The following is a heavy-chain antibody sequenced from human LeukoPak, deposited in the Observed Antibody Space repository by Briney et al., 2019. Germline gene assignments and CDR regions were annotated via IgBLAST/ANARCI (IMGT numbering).Heavy chain of an antibody. Sequence: PSETLSLTCAVYGGSFSGYYWSWIRQPPGKGLEWIGEINHSGSTNYNPSLKSRVTISVDTSKNQSSLKLSSVTAADTAVYYCARRTVLLWFGGTFDYWGQGTLVTVSS. CDR1: GGSFSGYY. CDR3: ARRTVLLWFGGTFDY. D-gene: IGHD3-10*01. J-gene: IGHJ4*02. CDR2: INHSGST. V-gene: IGHV4-34*01.